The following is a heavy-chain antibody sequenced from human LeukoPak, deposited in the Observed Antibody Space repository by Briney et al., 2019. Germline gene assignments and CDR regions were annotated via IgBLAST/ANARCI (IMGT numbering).Heavy chain of an antibody. CDR2: ISSSGSTI. Sequence: GGSLRLSCAASGFTFSSYEMNWVRQAPGKGLEWVSYISSSGSTIYYADSVKGRFTISRDNSKNTLYLQMNSLRVEDTAVYYCARDRGYELGANSIDAFDIWGQGTMVIVSS. D-gene: IGHD1-26*01. V-gene: IGHV3-48*03. CDR1: GFTFSSYE. J-gene: IGHJ3*02. CDR3: ARDRGYELGANSIDAFDI.